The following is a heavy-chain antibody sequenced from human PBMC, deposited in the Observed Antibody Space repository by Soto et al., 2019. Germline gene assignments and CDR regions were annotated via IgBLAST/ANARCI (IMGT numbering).Heavy chain of an antibody. D-gene: IGHD2-2*01. J-gene: IGHJ5*02. CDR1: GSTFSSYA. CDR3: ATDWTDSVVPAAIPPSFDP. V-gene: IGHV1-69*13. CDR2: IIPIFGTA. Sequence: SVKLSCKASGSTFSSYAIGWVRQAPGQGLEWMGGIIPIFGTANYAQKFQGRVTITADESTSTAYMELSSLRSEDTAVDFCATDWTDSVVPAAIPPSFDPWG.